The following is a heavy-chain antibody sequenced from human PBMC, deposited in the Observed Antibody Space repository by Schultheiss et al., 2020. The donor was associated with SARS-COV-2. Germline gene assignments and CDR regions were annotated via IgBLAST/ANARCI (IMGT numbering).Heavy chain of an antibody. V-gene: IGHV3-11*04. CDR1: GFTFSDYY. J-gene: IGHJ4*02. Sequence: GGSLRLSCAASGFTFSDYYMSWIRQAPGKGLEWVSYISSSGSTIYYADSVKGRFTISRDNAKNSLYLQMNSLRAEDTAVYYCARSKHGDFWSGYYGTFDYWGQGTLVTVSS. CDR3: ARSKHGDFWSGYYGTFDY. CDR2: ISSSGSTI. D-gene: IGHD3-3*01.